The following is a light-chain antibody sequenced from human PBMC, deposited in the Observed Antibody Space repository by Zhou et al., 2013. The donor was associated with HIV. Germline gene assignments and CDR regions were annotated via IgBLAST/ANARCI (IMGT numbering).Light chain of an antibody. Sequence: DIQMTQSPSSLSASVGDRVTITCQASQDIRKYLNWYQQKAGKAPKLLIYDASNLETGVPSRFTGSGSGTDFTFTISSLQPEDIATYYCQQYDNLPRTFGGGTKVEIK. CDR3: QQYDNLPRT. J-gene: IGKJ4*01. CDR1: QDIRKY. CDR2: DAS. V-gene: IGKV1-33*01.